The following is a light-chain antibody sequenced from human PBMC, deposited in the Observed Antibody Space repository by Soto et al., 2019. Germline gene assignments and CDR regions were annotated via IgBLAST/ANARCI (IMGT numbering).Light chain of an antibody. CDR2: DAS. J-gene: IGKJ1*01. Sequence: DIKMTQSPSTLYASVGDRVTITCRASQSISSWLAWYQQKPGKAPKLLIYDASSLESGVPSRFSGSGYGTEFTLTISSLQPDDFATFYCQQYSTYSRAFGQGTKVDI. CDR1: QSISSW. V-gene: IGKV1-5*01. CDR3: QQYSTYSRA.